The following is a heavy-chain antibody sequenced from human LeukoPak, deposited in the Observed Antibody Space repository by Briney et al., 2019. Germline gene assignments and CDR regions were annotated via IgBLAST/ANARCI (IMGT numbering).Heavy chain of an antibody. CDR1: GYTFTSYG. J-gene: IGHJ4*02. CDR2: ISAYNGNT. CDR3: ARAKYSSGGGHFWTYYFDY. V-gene: IGHV1-18*01. D-gene: IGHD6-19*01. Sequence: GVSVKVSCKASGYTFTSYGISWVRQAPGQGLEWMGWISAYNGNTNYAQKLQGRVTMTTDTSTSTAYMELRSLRSDDTAVYYCARAKYSSGGGHFWTYYFDYWGQGTLVTVSS.